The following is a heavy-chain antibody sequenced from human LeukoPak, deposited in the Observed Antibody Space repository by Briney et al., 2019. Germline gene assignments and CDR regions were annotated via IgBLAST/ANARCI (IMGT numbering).Heavy chain of an antibody. D-gene: IGHD1-14*01. Sequence: GGSLRLSCAASGFFFSTYTMDWVRQAPGKGLEWVALILHDGSDKNYADSVKGRFTISRDNSKNTLYLEMNSLSPDDTAVYYCARGVEPLAANTLAYWGQGTLVTVSS. CDR3: ARGVEPLAANTLAY. J-gene: IGHJ4*02. CDR1: GFFFSTYT. CDR2: ILHDGSDK. V-gene: IGHV3-30*14.